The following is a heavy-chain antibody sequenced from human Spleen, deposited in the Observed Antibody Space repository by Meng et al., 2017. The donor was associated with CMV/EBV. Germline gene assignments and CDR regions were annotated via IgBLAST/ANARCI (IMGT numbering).Heavy chain of an antibody. J-gene: IGHJ4*02. CDR1: GGSFSGYY. CDR3: ARRSVAVAGKYFDH. Sequence: SETLSLTCAVYGGSFSGYYWSWIRQPPGKGLEWIGSIFYSGSAHYNPSLKSPVTISVDTSKNHFSLKLSSVTAADTAVYYCARRSVAVAGKYFDHWGQGTLVTVSS. V-gene: IGHV4-34*12. CDR2: IFYSGSA. D-gene: IGHD6-19*01.